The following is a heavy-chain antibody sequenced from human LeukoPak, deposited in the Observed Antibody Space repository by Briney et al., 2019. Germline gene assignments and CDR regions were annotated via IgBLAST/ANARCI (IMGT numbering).Heavy chain of an antibody. CDR3: AGQGRTDYGPFDY. CDR2: IYYSGTT. Sequence: TSETLSLTCTVSGGSISSGGHFWNWIRQHPGRGLEWIGSIYYSGTTHYNPSLKSRVTISVDTSKNQLSLKLSSVTAADTAVYYCAGQGRTDYGPFDYWGQGTLVTVSS. J-gene: IGHJ4*02. D-gene: IGHD4-17*01. CDR1: GGSISSGGHF. V-gene: IGHV4-31*03.